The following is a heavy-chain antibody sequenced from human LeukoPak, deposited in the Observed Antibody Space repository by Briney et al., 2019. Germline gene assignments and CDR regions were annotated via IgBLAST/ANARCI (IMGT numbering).Heavy chain of an antibody. D-gene: IGHD1-7*01. CDR3: ARGTNPGNYWYFDL. J-gene: IGHJ2*01. CDR2: IYTSGST. V-gene: IGHV4-61*02. CDR1: GNSISSGDNY. Sequence: SETLSLTCTVSGNSISSGDNYWSWIRQPAGKGLEWIGRIYTSGSTNYNPSLKSRVTISVDTSKNQFSLNLSSVTAADTAVYYCARGTNPGNYWYFDLWGRGTLVTVSS.